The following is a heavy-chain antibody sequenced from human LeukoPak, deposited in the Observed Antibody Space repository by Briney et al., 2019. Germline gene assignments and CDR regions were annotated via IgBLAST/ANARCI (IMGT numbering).Heavy chain of an antibody. CDR2: INPNSGGT. J-gene: IGHJ4*02. V-gene: IGHV1-2*02. CDR1: GYSFAGYG. Sequence: GASVKVSCKASGYSFAGYGISWVRQAPGQGLEWMGWINPNSGGTNSAQKFQGRVTMTRDTSISTAYMELSRLRSDDTAVYYCASEYYDSSGDFDYWGQGTLVTVSS. CDR3: ASEYYDSSGDFDY. D-gene: IGHD3-22*01.